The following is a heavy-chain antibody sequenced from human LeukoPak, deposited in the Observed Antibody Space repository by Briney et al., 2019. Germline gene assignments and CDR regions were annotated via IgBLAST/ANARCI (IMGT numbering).Heavy chain of an antibody. Sequence: GGSLRLSCAASGFTFSSYGMHWVRQAPGKGLEWVAGIWYDGSNKYYADSVKGRFTISRDNSKNTLYLQMNSLRAEDTAVYYCARDLAAAAGTSFDYWGQGTLVTVSS. CDR3: ARDLAAAAGTSFDY. V-gene: IGHV3-33*01. J-gene: IGHJ4*02. D-gene: IGHD6-13*01. CDR2: IWYDGSNK. CDR1: GFTFSSYG.